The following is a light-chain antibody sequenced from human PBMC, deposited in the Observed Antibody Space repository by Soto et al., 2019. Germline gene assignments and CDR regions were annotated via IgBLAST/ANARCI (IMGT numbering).Light chain of an antibody. V-gene: IGKV3-11*01. J-gene: IGKJ5*01. CDR1: QSISIN. Sequence: EIVLTQSPGTLSVSPGDRVTLSCRVSQSISINLAWYQHKPGQAPRLLIYDASNRATGIPARFSGSGSGTDFTLTISSLEPEDFAVYYCQQRSSWPPTFGQGTRLEI. CDR2: DAS. CDR3: QQRSSWPPT.